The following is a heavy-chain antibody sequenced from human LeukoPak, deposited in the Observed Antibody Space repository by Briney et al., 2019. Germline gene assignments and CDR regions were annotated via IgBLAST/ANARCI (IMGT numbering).Heavy chain of an antibody. Sequence: AGGSLRLSCAASGFTFSSYTMSWVRQAPGKGLEWVSATSGSGGSTYYADSVQGRFTISRDNSKNTLFLQMISLRDEDTAVHYCAKHGYCSGTNCFFDYWGQGTLVTVSS. CDR2: TSGSGGST. CDR3: AKHGYCSGTNCFFDY. V-gene: IGHV3-23*01. CDR1: GFTFSSYT. D-gene: IGHD2-2*03. J-gene: IGHJ4*02.